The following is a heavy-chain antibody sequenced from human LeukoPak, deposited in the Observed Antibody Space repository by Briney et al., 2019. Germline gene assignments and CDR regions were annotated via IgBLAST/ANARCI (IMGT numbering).Heavy chain of an antibody. CDR2: IYPGDSDT. V-gene: IGHV5-51*01. CDR1: GYTFTSYW. CDR3: VRRTDYYMDV. J-gene: IGHJ6*03. Sequence: KHGEALQISCQGSGYTFTSYWIGWVRQRPGKGVEGMGIIYPGDSDTRYSVSFQGQVTISADKSINTAYLKWSSLKALDTAMYYCVRRTDYYMDVWGKGTTVTVSS.